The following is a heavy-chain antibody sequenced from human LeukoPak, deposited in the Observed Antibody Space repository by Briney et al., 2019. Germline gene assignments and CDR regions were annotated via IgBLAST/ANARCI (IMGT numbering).Heavy chain of an antibody. CDR2: IYYSGST. CDR3: ARWSIAAADDAFDI. Sequence: PSETLSLTCTVSGDSISSYYWSWIRQPPGKGLEWIGYIYYSGSTNYNPSLKSRVTISVDTSKNQFSLKLSSVTAADTAVYYCARWSIAAADDAFDIWGQGTMVTVSS. D-gene: IGHD6-13*01. J-gene: IGHJ3*02. V-gene: IGHV4-59*01. CDR1: GDSISSYY.